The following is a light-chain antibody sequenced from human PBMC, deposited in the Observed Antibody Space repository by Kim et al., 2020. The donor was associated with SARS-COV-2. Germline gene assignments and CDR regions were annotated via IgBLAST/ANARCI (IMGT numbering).Light chain of an antibody. CDR2: INN. CDR3: GAWDDSMSAVI. Sequence: QSVLTQPPSASGTPGQSVTISCSGRSSHIGSNTVNWYQQLPGTAPKLLIYINNQRPSGVPDRFSGSKSGTSASLAISGLQSEDEANYYCGAWDDSMSAVILGGGTQLTVL. V-gene: IGLV1-44*01. J-gene: IGLJ2*01. CDR1: SSHIGSNT.